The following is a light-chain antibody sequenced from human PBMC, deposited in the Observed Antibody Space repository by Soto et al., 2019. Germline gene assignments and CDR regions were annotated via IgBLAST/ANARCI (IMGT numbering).Light chain of an antibody. Sequence: QSALTQPPSASGFPGQSVTISCTGTSSDVGYYDYVSWYQQHPGKAPKLVIYEVTKRPSGVPDRVSASKSGTTASLTVSGLRAEDAADYYCSSYAGSNNFVFGSGTKLTVL. CDR2: EVT. V-gene: IGLV2-8*01. CDR1: SSDVGYYDY. CDR3: SSYAGSNNFV. J-gene: IGLJ1*01.